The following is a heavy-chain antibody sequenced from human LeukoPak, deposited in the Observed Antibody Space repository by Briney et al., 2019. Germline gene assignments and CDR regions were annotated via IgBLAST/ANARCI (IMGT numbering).Heavy chain of an antibody. CDR1: GFTFSRYS. D-gene: IGHD3-22*01. CDR2: ISSSSSTM. J-gene: IGHJ3*02. Sequence: PGGSLRLSCAASGFTFSRYSMNWVRQAPGKGLQWVSYISSSSSTMYYADSVKGRFTISRDNSKNSLYLQMNSLRTEDTALYYCAKEKGDSSGYYDRGAFDIWGQGTMVTVSS. CDR3: AKEKGDSSGYYDRGAFDI. V-gene: IGHV3-48*04.